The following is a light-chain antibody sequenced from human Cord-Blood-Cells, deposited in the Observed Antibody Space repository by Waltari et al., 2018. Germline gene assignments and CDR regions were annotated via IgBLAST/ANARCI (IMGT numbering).Light chain of an antibody. Sequence: EIVLTQSPGTRSLSPGERATLSCRASQSVSSSYLAWYQQKPGQAPRLLIYGASRRATGIPDRFSGSGSGTDFTLTISRLEPEDFAVYYCQQYGSSPPMYTFGQGTKLEIK. CDR3: QQYGSSPPMYT. V-gene: IGKV3-20*01. J-gene: IGKJ2*01. CDR1: QSVSSSY. CDR2: GAS.